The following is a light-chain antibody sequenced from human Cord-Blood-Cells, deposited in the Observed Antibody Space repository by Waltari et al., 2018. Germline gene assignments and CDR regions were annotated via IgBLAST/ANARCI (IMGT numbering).Light chain of an antibody. CDR3: SSYAGSNNLV. CDR2: EVS. J-gene: IGLJ2*01. CDR1: STDVGGYNL. Sequence: SALTQPPPASGSPGPSVPLPCPGTSTDVGGYNLVSWYQQHPGKAPKLMIYEVSKRPSGVPDRFSGSKSGNTASLTVSGLQAEDEADYYCSSYAGSNNLVFGGGTKLTVL. V-gene: IGLV2-8*01.